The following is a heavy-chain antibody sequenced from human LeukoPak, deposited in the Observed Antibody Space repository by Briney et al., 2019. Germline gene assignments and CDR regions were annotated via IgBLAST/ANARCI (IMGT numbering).Heavy chain of an antibody. CDR2: ISGSGGGT. J-gene: IGHJ4*02. Sequence: GGSLRLSCAASGFTFSTYAMSCVRQAPGKGLGRVSTISGSGGGTYYADSVRGRFTISGDNSKNTLYLQMNSLRAEDAAVYYCAKDGSGNGYPNYYFDYWGQGTLVTVSS. CDR3: AKDGSGNGYPNYYFDY. D-gene: IGHD2-15*01. CDR1: GFTFSTYA. V-gene: IGHV3-23*01.